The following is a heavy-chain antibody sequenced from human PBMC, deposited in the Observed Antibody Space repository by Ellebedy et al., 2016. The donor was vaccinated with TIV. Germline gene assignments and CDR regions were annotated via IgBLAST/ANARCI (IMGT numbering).Heavy chain of an antibody. J-gene: IGHJ5*02. Sequence: GESLKISCAASGFTFSDYYMSWIRQAPGKGPEWVSYISSSGRTVYYADSVKGRFTISRDNAKNSLYLQMNSLRAEDTAVYYCARDARFIDQQHNWFDPWGQGTLVTVSS. CDR1: GFTFSDYY. V-gene: IGHV3-11*01. CDR3: ARDARFIDQQHNWFDP. D-gene: IGHD6-13*01. CDR2: ISSSGRTV.